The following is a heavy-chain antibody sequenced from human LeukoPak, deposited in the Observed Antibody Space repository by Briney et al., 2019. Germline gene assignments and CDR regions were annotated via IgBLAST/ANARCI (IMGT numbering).Heavy chain of an antibody. CDR1: GYTFTSYG. J-gene: IGHJ3*02. V-gene: IGHV1-69*04. CDR3: ARVATVTAAFDI. CDR2: IIPILGIA. D-gene: IGHD4-11*01. Sequence: GASVKVSCKASGYTFTSYGISWVRQAPGQGLEWMGRIIPILGIANYAQKFQGRVTITADKSTSTAYMELSSLRSEDTAVYYCARVATVTAAFDIWGQGTMVTVSS.